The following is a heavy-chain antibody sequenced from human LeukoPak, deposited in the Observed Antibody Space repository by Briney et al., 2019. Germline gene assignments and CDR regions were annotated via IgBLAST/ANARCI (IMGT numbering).Heavy chain of an antibody. V-gene: IGHV3-23*01. D-gene: IGHD5-12*01. Sequence: GGSLRLSCAASGFTFSSYAMSCVRQAPGKGLEWVSGISGSGGSTYYADSVKGRFTISRDNSKNTLYLQMNSLRAEDTAVYYCAKDRGPITDYWGQGTLVTVSS. CDR3: AKDRGPITDY. CDR2: ISGSGGST. J-gene: IGHJ4*02. CDR1: GFTFSSYA.